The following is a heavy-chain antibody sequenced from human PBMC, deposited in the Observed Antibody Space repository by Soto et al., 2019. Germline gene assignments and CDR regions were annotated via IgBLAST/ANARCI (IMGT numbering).Heavy chain of an antibody. CDR1: SGSLSGYY. Sequence: PSETLSLTCSLYSGSLSGYYWSWIRQPPGKGLEWIGEISPSGTTNYSPSLKSRVSISVDTSKNQFSLNLTSLTAADTAVYYCATTVVTRRGYFDYWGQGTLVTVSS. CDR2: ISPSGTT. J-gene: IGHJ4*02. CDR3: ATTVVTRRGYFDY. D-gene: IGHD4-17*01. V-gene: IGHV4-34*01.